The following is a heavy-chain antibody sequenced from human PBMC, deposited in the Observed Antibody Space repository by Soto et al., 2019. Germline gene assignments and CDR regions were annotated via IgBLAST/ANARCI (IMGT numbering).Heavy chain of an antibody. J-gene: IGHJ4*02. V-gene: IGHV1-18*01. D-gene: IGHD3-22*01. CDR2: ISAYNGNT. Sequence: QVQLVQSGAEVKKPGASVKVSCKASGYTFTSCGISWVRQAPGQGLEWMGWISAYNGNTNYAQKLQGRVTMTTDTSTSTAYMELRSLRSDDTAVYYCARRYYYDSSGYYYDQGFDYWGQGTLVTVSS. CDR3: ARRYYYDSSGYYYDQGFDY. CDR1: GYTFTSCG.